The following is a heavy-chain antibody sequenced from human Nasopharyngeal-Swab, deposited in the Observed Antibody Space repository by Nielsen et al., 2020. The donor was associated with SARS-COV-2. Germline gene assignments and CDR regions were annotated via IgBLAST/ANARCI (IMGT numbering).Heavy chain of an antibody. D-gene: IGHD3-22*01. CDR3: AREKTHYDSSGYYYLWFDP. J-gene: IGHJ5*02. CDR2: IYYSGST. Sequence: RQAPGKGLEWIGSIYYSGSTYYNPSLKSRVTISVDTSKNQFSLKLSSVTAADTAVYYCAREKTHYDSSGYYYLWFDPWGQGTLVTVSS. V-gene: IGHV4-39*07.